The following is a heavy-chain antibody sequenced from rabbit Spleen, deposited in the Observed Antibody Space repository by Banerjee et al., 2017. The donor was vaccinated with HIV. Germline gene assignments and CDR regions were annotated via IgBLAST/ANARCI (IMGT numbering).Heavy chain of an antibody. CDR1: GFSFSSGYY. CDR3: ARDGVGSISFDL. Sequence: QSLEESGGDLVKPGASLTLTCTASGFSFSSGYYMCWVRQAPGKGLEWIACIYTGSTYYASWAKGRFTISKTSSTTVTLQMTSLTAADTATYFCARDGVGSISFDLWGPGTLVTVS. CDR2: IYTGST. V-gene: IGHV1S40*01. D-gene: IGHD4-2*01. J-gene: IGHJ4*01.